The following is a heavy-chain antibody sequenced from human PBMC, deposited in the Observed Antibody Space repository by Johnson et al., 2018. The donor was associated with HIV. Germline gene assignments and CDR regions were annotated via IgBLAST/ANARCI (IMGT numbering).Heavy chain of an antibody. V-gene: IGHV3-11*04. CDR3: VRDSFYYDYDSFDI. J-gene: IGHJ3*02. Sequence: QVLLVESGGGVVQPGESLRLSCAASGFIFSDYYMTWIRQAPGKGLEWISYISGSGATIYYADSVKGRFTISRDNSKSSLYLQMNSLRVEDTAIYYCVRDSFYYDYDSFDIWGRGTMVTVSS. D-gene: IGHD3-22*01. CDR2: ISGSGATI. CDR1: GFIFSDYY.